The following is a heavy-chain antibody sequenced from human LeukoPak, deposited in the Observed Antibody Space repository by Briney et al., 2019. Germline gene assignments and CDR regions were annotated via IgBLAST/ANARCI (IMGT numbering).Heavy chain of an antibody. V-gene: IGHV3-23*01. CDR3: AKGAYQLTNWFDP. D-gene: IGHD2-2*01. CDR2: ISGSGGST. J-gene: IGHJ5*02. CDR1: GFTFSSYA. Sequence: GGSLRLSCAASGFTFSSYAMSWVRHAPGKGLEGVSGISGSGGSTYYADSVKGRFTISRDNSKNTLYMQINSLRVEDTAVYYCAKGAYQLTNWFDPWGLGTLVTVSS.